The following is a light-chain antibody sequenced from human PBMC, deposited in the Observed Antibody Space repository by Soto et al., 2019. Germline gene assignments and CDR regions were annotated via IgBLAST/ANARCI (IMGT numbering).Light chain of an antibody. CDR2: RAS. CDR3: QQYHNLWT. CDR1: HYIYSN. V-gene: IGKV3-15*01. J-gene: IGKJ1*01. Sequence: TLSVSPGERATLSCTASHYIYSNVAWFQQRPGQAPRLLIYRASTRATGTPARFTGSGSGTEFTLTITSLQSEDFALYYCQQYHNLWTFGQGTKVDIK.